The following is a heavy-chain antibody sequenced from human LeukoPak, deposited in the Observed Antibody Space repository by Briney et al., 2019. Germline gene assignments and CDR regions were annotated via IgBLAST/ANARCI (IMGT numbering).Heavy chain of an antibody. V-gene: IGHV1-69*04. Sequence: GASVKVSCKASGGTFSSYAISWVRQAPGQGLEWMGRIIPILGIANYAQKFQGRVTITADKSTSTAYMELSSPRSEDTAVYYCNTATVSSTSSSFDYWGQGTLVTVSS. CDR3: NTATVSSTSSSFDY. J-gene: IGHJ4*02. CDR2: IIPILGIA. CDR1: GGTFSSYA. D-gene: IGHD2-15*01.